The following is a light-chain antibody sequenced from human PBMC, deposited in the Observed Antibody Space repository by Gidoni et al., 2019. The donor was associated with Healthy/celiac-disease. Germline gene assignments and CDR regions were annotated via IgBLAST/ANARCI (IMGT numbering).Light chain of an antibody. V-gene: IGKV3-20*01. Sequence: EIVLTQSPGTLSLSPGERATLSCRASQSVSSSYLAWYQQKPGQAPRLLIYGASSRATGIPDRFSCSGSGTDFTLTISRLEPEDFAVYYCQQYGSSPVTFGQGTKLEIK. J-gene: IGKJ2*01. CDR3: QQYGSSPVT. CDR1: QSVSSSY. CDR2: GAS.